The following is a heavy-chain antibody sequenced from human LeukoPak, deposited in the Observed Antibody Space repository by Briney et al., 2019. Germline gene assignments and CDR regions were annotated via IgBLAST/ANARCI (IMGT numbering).Heavy chain of an antibody. J-gene: IGHJ6*02. CDR3: ARGGVAAAGMDLDV. D-gene: IGHD6-13*01. Sequence: GGSLRLSCAASGFTVSSNYMSWVRQAPGKGLEWVSVIYSGGSTYYADSVKGRFTISRDNSKNTLYLQMNSLRAEDTAVYYCARGGVAAAGMDLDVWGQGTTVTVPS. CDR2: IYSGGST. CDR1: GFTVSSNY. V-gene: IGHV3-66*02.